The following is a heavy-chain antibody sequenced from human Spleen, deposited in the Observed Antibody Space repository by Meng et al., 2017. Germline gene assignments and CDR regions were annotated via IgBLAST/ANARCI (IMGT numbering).Heavy chain of an antibody. Sequence: EVRLVEAGGGLVKPGGSLRLSCAASGFTFSDYSMNWVRQAPGKGLEWVSSISGRSSYIYDADSMKGRFTISRDNAKNSLYLQMNSLRDEDSAVYYCAREDNGGFDYWGQGTLVTVSS. J-gene: IGHJ4*02. D-gene: IGHD4-23*01. V-gene: IGHV3-21*01. CDR3: AREDNGGFDY. CDR1: GFTFSDYS. CDR2: ISGRSSYI.